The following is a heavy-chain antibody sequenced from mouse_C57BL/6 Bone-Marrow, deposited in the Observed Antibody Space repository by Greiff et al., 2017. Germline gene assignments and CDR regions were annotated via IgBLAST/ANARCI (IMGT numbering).Heavy chain of an antibody. Sequence: VQLQQSGAELVKPGASVKISCKASGYAFSSYWMNWVKQRPGKGLEWIGQIYPGDGDTNYNGKFKGKATLTAAKSSSTAYMQLSSLTSEDSAVYFCARSRGYGNWYFDVWGTGTTVTVSS. CDR1: GYAFSSYW. CDR2: IYPGDGDT. V-gene: IGHV1-80*01. CDR3: ARSRGYGNWYFDV. J-gene: IGHJ1*03. D-gene: IGHD2-1*01.